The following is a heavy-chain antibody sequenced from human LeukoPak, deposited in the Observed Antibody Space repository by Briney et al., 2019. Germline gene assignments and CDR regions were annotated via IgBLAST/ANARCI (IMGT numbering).Heavy chain of an antibody. J-gene: IGHJ3*02. Sequence: GGSLRLSCTASTLTLNNYWMSWVRQAPGEGLEWVSSISSGSSYIYYADSVKGRFTISRDNAKKSLYLQMNSLRAEDTAVYYCARAHCGGDCWDAFDIWGQGTMVTVSS. CDR3: ARAHCGGDCWDAFDI. V-gene: IGHV3-21*01. CDR2: ISSGSSYI. D-gene: IGHD2-21*02. CDR1: TLTLNNYW.